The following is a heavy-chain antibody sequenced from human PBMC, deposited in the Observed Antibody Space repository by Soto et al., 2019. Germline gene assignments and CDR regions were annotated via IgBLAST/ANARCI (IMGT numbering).Heavy chain of an antibody. V-gene: IGHV4-61*01. CDR2: IYYSGST. CDR3: ARLQDWFDP. CDR1: GGSVSSGSYY. Sequence: QVQLQESGPGLVKPSETLSLTCTVSGGSVSSGSYYWSWIRQPPGKGLEWIGYIYYSGSTNYNPSRKSRVTISVDPSKNQFSLQLSSVTAADTAVYYCARLQDWFDPWGQGTLVTVSS. J-gene: IGHJ5*02.